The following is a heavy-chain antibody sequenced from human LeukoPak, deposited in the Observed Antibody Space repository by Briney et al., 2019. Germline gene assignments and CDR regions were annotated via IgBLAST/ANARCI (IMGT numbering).Heavy chain of an antibody. V-gene: IGHV4-61*08. Sequence: SETLSLTCTVSGAFVSSGGYYWTWTRQPPGKGLEWIGYIYDSGTINYNPSLKSRVIISVDTSKNQFSLKLSSVTAADTAVYYCARGNYYYYGMDVWGQGTTVTVSS. CDR1: GAFVSSGGYY. CDR3: ARGNYYYYGMDV. J-gene: IGHJ6*02. CDR2: IYDSGTI.